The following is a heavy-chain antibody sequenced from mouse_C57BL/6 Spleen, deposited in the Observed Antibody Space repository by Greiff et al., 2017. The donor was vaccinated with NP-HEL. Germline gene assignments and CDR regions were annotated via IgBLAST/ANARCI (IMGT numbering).Heavy chain of an antibody. D-gene: IGHD2-2*01. Sequence: EVQVVESGPGLVKPSQSLSLTCSVTGYSITSGYYWNWIRQFPGNKLEWMGYISYDGSNNYNPSLKNRISITRDTSKNQFFLKLNSVTTEDTATYYCARIGSSYAMDYWGQGTSVTVSS. V-gene: IGHV3-6*01. CDR2: ISYDGSN. CDR1: GYSITSGYY. CDR3: ARIGSSYAMDY. J-gene: IGHJ4*01.